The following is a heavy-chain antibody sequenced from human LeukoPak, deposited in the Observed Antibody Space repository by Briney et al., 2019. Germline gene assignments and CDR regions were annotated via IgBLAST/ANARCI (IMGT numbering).Heavy chain of an antibody. Sequence: PGVSVRLSYAASVFNLSSNYMSWVRQAPGKGLEGVSVIFTSGSPFYAVSVKGRFTISRDISKNTLSLQMNSLRAEDTAMYYCARDPAFISAPPGDYWGLGTLVTVSS. CDR1: VFNLSSNY. CDR2: IFTSGSP. V-gene: IGHV3-53*01. CDR3: ARDPAFISAPPGDY. D-gene: IGHD3-10*01. J-gene: IGHJ4*02.